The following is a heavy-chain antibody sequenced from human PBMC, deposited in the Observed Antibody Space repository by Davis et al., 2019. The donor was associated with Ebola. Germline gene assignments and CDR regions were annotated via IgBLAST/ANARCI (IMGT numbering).Heavy chain of an antibody. D-gene: IGHD3-22*01. CDR2: FSHSGLT. CDR1: GGSFSGYY. J-gene: IGHJ4*02. V-gene: IGHV4-34*01. CDR3: ARGDSYYDPSGYYAGPEAPDH. Sequence: SETLSLTCGVPGGSFSGYYWSWIRQAPGKGLEWLADFSHSGLTNYNPSLRSRVTISVDTSKNLFSLKLTSVTAADTAVYYCARGDSYYDPSGYYAGPEAPDHWGQGTLVSVSS.